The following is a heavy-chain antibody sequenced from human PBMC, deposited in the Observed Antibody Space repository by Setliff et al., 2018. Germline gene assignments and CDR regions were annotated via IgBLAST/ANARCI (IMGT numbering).Heavy chain of an antibody. V-gene: IGHV4-4*09. CDR3: ARMTLWDNSAYYPDF. J-gene: IGHJ4*02. CDR2: IFTSGST. CDR1: GGSVSTFY. Sequence: PSETLSLTCRVSGGSVSTFYWTWIRQPPGKGLEWIGYIFTSGSTQYNPSLTSRATISRDISKSQFSLKLTSVTPADTAVYFCARMTLWDNSAYYPDFWGRGTLVTVSS. D-gene: IGHD3-22*01.